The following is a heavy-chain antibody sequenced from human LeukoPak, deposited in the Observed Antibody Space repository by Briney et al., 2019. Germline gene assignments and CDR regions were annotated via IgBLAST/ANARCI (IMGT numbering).Heavy chain of an antibody. D-gene: IGHD3-22*01. J-gene: IGHJ4*02. V-gene: IGHV3-15*01. Sequence: RQAPXXXXXWVXXIKRKTDGGTTDYAAPVKGRFSISRDDSKNTLYLEMNSLKTEDTAVYYCTTRDYYDSSGYGNFDYWGQGTLVTVSS. CDR3: TTRDYYDSSGYGNFDY. CDR2: IKRKTDGGTT.